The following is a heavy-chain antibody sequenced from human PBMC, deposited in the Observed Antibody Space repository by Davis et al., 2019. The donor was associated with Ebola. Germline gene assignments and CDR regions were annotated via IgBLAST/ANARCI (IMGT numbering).Heavy chain of an antibody. CDR1: GGPFSTYS. D-gene: IGHD5-12*01. V-gene: IGHV1-46*03. Sequence: AASVKVSCKASGGPFSTYSFSWVRQAPGQGLEWMGMINPNDGRTIYAQKFQGRVTVTRDTSTTTVYMDLSSLRSEDTALYYCTTPGGQDSGYDVFDIWGQGTMVTVSS. CDR3: TTPGGQDSGYDVFDI. CDR2: INPNDGRT. J-gene: IGHJ3*02.